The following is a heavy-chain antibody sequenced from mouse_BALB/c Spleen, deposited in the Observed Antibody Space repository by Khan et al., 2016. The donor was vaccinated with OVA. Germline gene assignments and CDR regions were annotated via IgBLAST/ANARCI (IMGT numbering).Heavy chain of an antibody. CDR3: IRDGAYYRNDCWFAY. J-gene: IGHJ3*01. D-gene: IGHD2-14*01. CDR2: INPSNGYT. V-gene: IGHV1-4*01. Sequence: QVQLQQSGAELARPGASVKMSCKASGYTFTSYTIHWIKLRPGQGLEWIGYINPSNGYTNYNQKFKDKATLTEDKSSTTAYMQLSSLTSDDYAVXNCIRDGAYYRNDCWFAYWGLGTLVTVSA. CDR1: GYTFTSYT.